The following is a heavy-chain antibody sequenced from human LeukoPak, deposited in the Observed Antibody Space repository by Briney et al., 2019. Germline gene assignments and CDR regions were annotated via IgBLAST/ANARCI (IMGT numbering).Heavy chain of an antibody. CDR1: GYTFTSYY. CDR2: INPSGGST. V-gene: IGHV1-46*01. J-gene: IGHJ3*02. D-gene: IGHD6-6*01. CDR3: ARDAAARKAFDI. Sequence: ASVKVSCKASGYTFTSYYMHWVRQAPGQGLEWMGIINPSGGSTSYAQKFQGRVTMTRHMSTSTVYMELSSLRSEDTAVYYCARDAAARKAFDIWGQGTMVTVSS.